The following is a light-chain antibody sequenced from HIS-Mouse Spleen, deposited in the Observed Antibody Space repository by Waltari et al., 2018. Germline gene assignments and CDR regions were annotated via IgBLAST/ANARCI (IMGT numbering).Light chain of an antibody. CDR1: QSVSSSY. V-gene: IGKV3-20*01. Sequence: EIVLTQSPGTLSLSPGERATLSCRASQSVSSSYLAWYQQKPGQAPRLLIYGASIRATGIPDRFSGSGSGTDFTLTISRLEPEDIAVYYCQQYGSSSALTFGGGTKVEIK. CDR2: GAS. J-gene: IGKJ4*01. CDR3: QQYGSSSALT.